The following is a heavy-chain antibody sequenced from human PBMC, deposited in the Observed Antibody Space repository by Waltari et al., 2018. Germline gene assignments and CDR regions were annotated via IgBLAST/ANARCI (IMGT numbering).Heavy chain of an antibody. J-gene: IGHJ6*03. D-gene: IGHD5-12*01. CDR3: ARIYSGYEDGVYYYYMDV. CDR2: IYPGDSDT. Sequence: VQLVQSGAEVKKPGESLKISCKGSGYSFTSYWIGWVRQLPGKGLEWMGIIYPGDSDTRYSPSFQGQVTISADKSISTAYLQWSSLKASDTAMYYCARIYSGYEDGVYYYYMDVWGKGTTVTVSS. V-gene: IGHV5-51*01. CDR1: GYSFTSYW.